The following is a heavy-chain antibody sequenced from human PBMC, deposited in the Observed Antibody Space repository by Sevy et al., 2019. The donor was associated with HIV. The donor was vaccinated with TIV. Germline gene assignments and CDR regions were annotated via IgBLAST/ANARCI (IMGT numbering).Heavy chain of an antibody. CDR3: ARDRRRDGYNNMRGGFDY. CDR2: ISAYNGNT. D-gene: IGHD5-12*01. Sequence: ASVKVSCKASGYTFTSYGISWVRQAPGQGLEWMGWISAYNGNTNYAQKLQGRVTMTTDTSTSTAYMEPRSLRSDDTAVYYCARDRRRDGYNNMRGGFDYWGQGTLVTVSS. V-gene: IGHV1-18*04. CDR1: GYTFTSYG. J-gene: IGHJ4*02.